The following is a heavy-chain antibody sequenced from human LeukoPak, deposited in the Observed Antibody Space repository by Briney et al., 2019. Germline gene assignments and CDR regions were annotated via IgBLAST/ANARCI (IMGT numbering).Heavy chain of an antibody. CDR1: GYIFTAYY. J-gene: IGHJ4*02. Sequence: ASVKVSCKGSGYIFTAYYMHWVRQAPGQGLEWMWWINPNSGDTNYVQKFQGRVTMTRDTSISTAYMELSRLRSDDTAVYYCASMVGARTSGFDYWGRGTLVTVSS. V-gene: IGHV1-2*02. CDR2: INPNSGDT. D-gene: IGHD1-26*01. CDR3: ASMVGARTSGFDY.